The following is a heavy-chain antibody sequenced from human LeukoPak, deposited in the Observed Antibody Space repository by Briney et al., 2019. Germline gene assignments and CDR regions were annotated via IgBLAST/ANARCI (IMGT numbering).Heavy chain of an antibody. CDR1: GGTFSSYA. Sequence: ASVKVSCKASGGTFSSYAISWVRQAPGQGLEWMGGIIPIFGTANYAQKFQGRVTITADESTSTAYMELSSLRSEDTAVYYCARHDYELGASDYWGQGTLVTVSS. J-gene: IGHJ4*02. D-gene: IGHD4-17*01. CDR2: IIPIFGTA. CDR3: ARHDYELGASDY. V-gene: IGHV1-69*13.